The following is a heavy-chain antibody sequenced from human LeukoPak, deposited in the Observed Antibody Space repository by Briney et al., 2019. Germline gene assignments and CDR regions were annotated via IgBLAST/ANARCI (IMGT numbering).Heavy chain of an antibody. V-gene: IGHV4-4*09. J-gene: IGHJ2*01. D-gene: IGHD3-22*01. Sequence: SETLSLTCTVSGGSIFSYYFNWIRQPPGKGLEWIGYIYSNGITSYNPSLRSRSTISIATSKNQFSLRLTSVTAADTATYYCARRAYYDSSGYYPASGYFDLWGRGTLATVSS. CDR1: GGSIFSYY. CDR3: ARRAYYDSSGYYPASGYFDL. CDR2: IYSNGIT.